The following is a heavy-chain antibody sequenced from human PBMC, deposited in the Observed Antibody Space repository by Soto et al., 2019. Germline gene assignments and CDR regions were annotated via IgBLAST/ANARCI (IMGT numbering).Heavy chain of an antibody. J-gene: IGHJ3*02. V-gene: IGHV1-45*02. Sequence: SVKVSCKASGYTFAFRYLHWVRQAPGQALEWMGWITPFKSDTNYAQKFQDRVTITRDRSVSTAYMELSNLRSDDTAMYYCARSPFAGSDAFDIWGQGTMVTVSS. CDR2: ITPFKSDT. D-gene: IGHD1-1*01. CDR1: GYTFAFRY. CDR3: ARSPFAGSDAFDI.